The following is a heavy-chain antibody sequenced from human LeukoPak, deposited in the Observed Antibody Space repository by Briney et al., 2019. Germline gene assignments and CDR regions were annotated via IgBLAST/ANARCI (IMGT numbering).Heavy chain of an antibody. Sequence: SVTVSCKASGGTFSSYAISWVRQAPGQGLEWMGGIIPIFGTANYAQKFQGRVTITADESTSTAYMELSSLRSEDTAVYYCAREIRYYDSSGYRGMDVWGQGTTVTVSS. D-gene: IGHD3-22*01. CDR3: AREIRYYDSSGYRGMDV. V-gene: IGHV1-69*13. CDR1: GGTFSSYA. J-gene: IGHJ6*02. CDR2: IIPIFGTA.